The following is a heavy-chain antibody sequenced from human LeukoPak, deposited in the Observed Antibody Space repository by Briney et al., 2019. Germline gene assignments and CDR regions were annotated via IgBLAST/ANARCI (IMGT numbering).Heavy chain of an antibody. CDR2: INPDGSST. CDR3: ARGGKLEPTALAS. CDR1: GFTFRTYW. J-gene: IGHJ5*02. V-gene: IGHV3-74*01. Sequence: QSGGSLRLSCVASGFTFRTYWMHWARQAPGKGLEWLSRINPDGSSTTYADSVKGRFIISRDNAKNMLYPQINSLIVEDTAIYYCARGGKLEPTALASWGQGSPVVVSS. D-gene: IGHD2-21*02.